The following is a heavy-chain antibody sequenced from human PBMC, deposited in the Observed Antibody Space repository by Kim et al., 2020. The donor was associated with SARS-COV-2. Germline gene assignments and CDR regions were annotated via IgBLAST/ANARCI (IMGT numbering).Heavy chain of an antibody. CDR3: ARVRGTEIPYYYYYGMDV. D-gene: IGHD1-1*01. Sequence: SETLSLTCTVSGGSISSSSYYWGWIRQPPGKGLEWIGSIYYSGSTYYNPSLKSRVTISVDTSKNQFSLKLSSVTAADTAVYYCARVRGTEIPYYYYYGMDVWGQGATGTVSS. V-gene: IGHV4-39*01. CDR2: IYYSGST. J-gene: IGHJ6*02. CDR1: GGSISSSSYY.